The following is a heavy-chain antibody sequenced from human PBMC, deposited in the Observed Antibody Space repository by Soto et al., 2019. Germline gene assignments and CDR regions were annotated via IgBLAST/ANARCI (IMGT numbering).Heavy chain of an antibody. J-gene: IGHJ4*02. CDR2: IRSKANSYAT. V-gene: IGHV3-73*02. Sequence: EVQLVESGGGLVQPGGSLKLSCAASGFTFSGSAMHWVRQASGKGLEWVGRIRSKANSYATAYAASVKGRFTISRDDSKNTAYLQMNSLKTEDTAVYYCSSLTIFGVLNGGQGTLVTVSS. CDR1: GFTFSGSA. D-gene: IGHD3-3*01. CDR3: SSLTIFGVLN.